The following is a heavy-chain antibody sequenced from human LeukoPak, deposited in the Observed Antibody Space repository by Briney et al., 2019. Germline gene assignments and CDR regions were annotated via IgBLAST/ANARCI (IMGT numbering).Heavy chain of an antibody. V-gene: IGHV3-30*02. J-gene: IGHJ4*02. CDR3: ARDQSFGATSCDY. CDR2: IRYDGSNK. CDR1: GFTFSSYG. D-gene: IGHD5-12*01. Sequence: GGSLRLSCAASGFTFSSYGMHWVRQAPGKGLEWVAFIRYDGSNKYYADSVKGRFTISRDNSKNSLYLQMNSLRAEDTAVYYCARDQSFGATSCDYWGQGTLVTVSS.